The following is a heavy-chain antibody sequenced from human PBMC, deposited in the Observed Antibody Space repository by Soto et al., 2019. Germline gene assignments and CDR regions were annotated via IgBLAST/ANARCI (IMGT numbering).Heavy chain of an antibody. CDR1: GYSFTSYW. J-gene: IGHJ4*02. D-gene: IGHD6-13*01. CDR3: ARLQAAAGDNDLTFDY. V-gene: IGHV5-10-1*01. CDR2: IDPSDSYT. Sequence: EVQLVQSGAEVKKPGESLRISCKGSGYSFTSYWISWVRQMPGKGLEWMGRIDPSDSYTNYSPSFQGHVTISADKSINTAYLQWSSLKASDTARYYCARLQAAAGDNDLTFDYWGQGTLVTVSS.